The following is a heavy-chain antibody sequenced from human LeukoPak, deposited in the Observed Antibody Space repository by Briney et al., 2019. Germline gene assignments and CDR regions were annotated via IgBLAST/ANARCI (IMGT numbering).Heavy chain of an antibody. CDR3: AKRADYYDSSRALYDAFDL. J-gene: IGHJ3*01. D-gene: IGHD3-16*01. CDR2: IRYDGSDK. CDR1: GFTFRTYG. V-gene: IGHV3-30*02. Sequence: GGSLRLSCAASGFTFRTYGMHWVRQAPGKGLEWVTSIRYDGSDKFYADSVRGRFTIYRDNSKNALFLQLNSLRVEDTAVYYCAKRADYYDSSRALYDAFDLWGQGTMVTVSS.